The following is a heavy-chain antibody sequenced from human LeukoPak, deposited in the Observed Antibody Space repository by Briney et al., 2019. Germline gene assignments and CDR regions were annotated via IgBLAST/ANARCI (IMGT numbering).Heavy chain of an antibody. J-gene: IGHJ4*02. CDR1: GFTFSSYA. CDR3: AKDRAYYYGSGSYPPIFDY. V-gene: IGHV3-23*01. D-gene: IGHD3-10*01. Sequence: GGSLRLSCAASGFTFSSYAMSWVRQAPGKGLEWVSAISGSGGSTYYADSVKGRFTISRDNSKNTLYLQMNSLRAEDTAIYYCAKDRAYYYGSGSYPPIFDYWGQGTLVTVSS. CDR2: ISGSGGST.